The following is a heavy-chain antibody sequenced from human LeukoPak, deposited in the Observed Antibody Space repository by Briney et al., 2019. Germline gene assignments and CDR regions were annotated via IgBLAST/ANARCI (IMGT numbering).Heavy chain of an antibody. CDR1: GGSISSYY. CDR2: ISGSGGST. Sequence: ETLSLTCTVSGGSISSYYWSWIRQPPGKGLEWVSAISGSGGSTYYADSVKGRFTISRDNSKNTLYLQMNSLRAEDAAVYYCAKDQGSSWQRGLDYWGQGTLVTVSS. D-gene: IGHD6-13*01. V-gene: IGHV3-23*01. J-gene: IGHJ4*02. CDR3: AKDQGSSWQRGLDY.